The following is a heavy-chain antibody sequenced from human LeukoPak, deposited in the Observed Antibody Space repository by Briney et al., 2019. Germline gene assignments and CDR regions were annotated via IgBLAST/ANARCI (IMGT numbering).Heavy chain of an antibody. J-gene: IGHJ4*02. Sequence: PSETLSLTCSVSGVSISSHYWSWIRQPAGEGPEWIGRIYTSGSTNYNPSLNSRVTISVDKSKNHLSLNLSSVTAADTAFYYCARDWRYCSVGSCSYYFDYWGQGALVTVSS. D-gene: IGHD2-15*01. V-gene: IGHV4-4*07. CDR1: GVSISSHY. CDR2: IYTSGST. CDR3: ARDWRYCSVGSCSYYFDY.